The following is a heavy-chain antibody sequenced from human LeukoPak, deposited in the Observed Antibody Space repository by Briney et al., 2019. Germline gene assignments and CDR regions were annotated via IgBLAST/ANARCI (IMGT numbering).Heavy chain of an antibody. V-gene: IGHV1-24*01. CDR3: ARDYGDYGGWFDP. CDR2: FHPEDGET. D-gene: IGHD4-17*01. CDR1: GYTVTELS. J-gene: IGHJ5*02. Sequence: GASVKVSCKVSGYTVTELSMHWVRQSPGKGLEWMGGFHPEDGETIYAQKFQGRVTMTEDTSTDTAYMELSSLRSDDTAVYYCARDYGDYGGWFDPWGQGTLVTVSS.